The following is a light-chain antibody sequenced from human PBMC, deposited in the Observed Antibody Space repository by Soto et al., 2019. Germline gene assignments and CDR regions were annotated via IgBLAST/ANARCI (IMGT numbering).Light chain of an antibody. CDR2: AAS. CDR1: QGISSY. J-gene: IGKJ1*01. V-gene: IGKV1-9*01. CDR3: QQLNTYPET. Sequence: DIQLTQSPSFLSASVGDRVTITCRASQGISSYLAWYQQKPGKAPKLLVYAASTLQSGVPSRFSGSGSGTEFTLTISSLQPEDFATYYCQQLNTYPETVGQGTKVDIK.